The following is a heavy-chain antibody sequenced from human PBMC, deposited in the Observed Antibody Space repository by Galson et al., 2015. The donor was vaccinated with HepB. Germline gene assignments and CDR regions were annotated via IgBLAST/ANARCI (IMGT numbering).Heavy chain of an antibody. CDR2: ISWNSGSI. D-gene: IGHD6-19*01. CDR3: AKDRVGYSSKSLDY. CDR1: GFTFDDYA. Sequence: SLRLSCAASGFTFDDYAMHWVRQAPGKGLEWVSGISWNSGSIGYADSVKGRFTISRDNAQNSLYLQMNSLRAEDTALYYCAKDRVGYSSKSLDYWGQGTLVTVSS. J-gene: IGHJ4*02. V-gene: IGHV3-9*01.